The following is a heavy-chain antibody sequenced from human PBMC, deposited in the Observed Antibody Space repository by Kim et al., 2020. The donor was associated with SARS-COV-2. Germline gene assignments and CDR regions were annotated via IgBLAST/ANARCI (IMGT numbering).Heavy chain of an antibody. J-gene: IGHJ6*02. Sequence: ASVKVSCKASGYTFTSYGISWVRQAPGQGLEWMGWISAYNGNTNYAQKLQGRVTMTTDTSTSTTYMELRSLRSDDTAVYYCARVGRIGDGAGLGWGDYYYYGMDVWGQGTTVTVSS. D-gene: IGHD3-10*01. CDR2: ISAYNGNT. CDR3: ARVGRIGDGAGLGWGDYYYYGMDV. V-gene: IGHV1-18*04. CDR1: GYTFTSYG.